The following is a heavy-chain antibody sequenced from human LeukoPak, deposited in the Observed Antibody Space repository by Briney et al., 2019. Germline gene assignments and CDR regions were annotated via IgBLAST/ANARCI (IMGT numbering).Heavy chain of an antibody. CDR1: GYTFTSYY. J-gene: IGHJ3*02. V-gene: IGHV1-46*01. CDR3: ARDEGAKIAFAI. Sequence: ASVKVSCKASGYTFTSYYLYWVRQAPGQGLEWMGIINPSGGSTNYAQKFQGRVTINADKSTSTAYMELSSLRSEDTAVYYCARDEGAKIAFAIWGQGTMVTVSS. D-gene: IGHD1-26*01. CDR2: INPSGGST.